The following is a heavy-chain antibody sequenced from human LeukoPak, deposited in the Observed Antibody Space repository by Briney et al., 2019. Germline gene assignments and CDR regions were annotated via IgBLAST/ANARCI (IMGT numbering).Heavy chain of an antibody. J-gene: IGHJ5*02. CDR2: ISWNSGSI. CDR1: GFTFDDYA. Sequence: PGGSLRLSCAASGFTFDDYAMHWVRQAPGKGLEWVSGISWNSGSIGYADSVKGRFTISRDNAKNSLYLQMNSLGAEDTALYYCARGADTGYSSDSWGQGTLVSVSS. CDR3: ARGADTGYSSDS. D-gene: IGHD6-19*01. V-gene: IGHV3-9*01.